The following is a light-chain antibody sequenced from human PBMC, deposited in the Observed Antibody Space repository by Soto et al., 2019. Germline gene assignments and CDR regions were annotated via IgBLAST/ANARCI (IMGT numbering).Light chain of an antibody. CDR2: DVT. CDR1: SSDVGGYNY. V-gene: IGLV2-11*01. CDR3: CSYAGSYTYV. Sequence: QSALTQPRSVSGSPGQSVTVSCTGTSSDVGGYNYVSWFQHHPGKAPKLMIYDVTKRPSGVPDRFSGSKSGNTASLTISGLQAEDAADYYCCSYAGSYTYVFGTGTKVTVL. J-gene: IGLJ1*01.